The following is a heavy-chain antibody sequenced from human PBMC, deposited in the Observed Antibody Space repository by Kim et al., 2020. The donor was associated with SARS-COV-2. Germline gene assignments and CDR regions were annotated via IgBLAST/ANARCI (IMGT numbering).Heavy chain of an antibody. CDR2: INHSGST. J-gene: IGHJ4*02. CDR3: ARDSNVWWLRGVWGGFDY. D-gene: IGHD5-12*01. Sequence: SETLSLTCAVYGGSFSGYYWSWIRQPPGKGLEWIGEINHSGSTNYNPSLKSRVTISVDTSKNQFSLKLSSVTAADTAVYYCARDSNVWWLRGVWGGFDYWGQGTLVTVSS. CDR1: GGSFSGYY. V-gene: IGHV4-34*01.